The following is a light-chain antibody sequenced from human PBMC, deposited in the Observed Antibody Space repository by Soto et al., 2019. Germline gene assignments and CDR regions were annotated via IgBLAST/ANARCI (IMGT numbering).Light chain of an antibody. V-gene: IGKV3-15*01. Sequence: EIMMTQSPATLSVSPGERATLSCRASQSVSSNLAWYQQKPGQAPRLLIYGASTRATGIPARFSGSGSWTEFTLTISSLQSEDFAVYYCQQYNNWPPGKYTFGQGTKLEIK. J-gene: IGKJ2*01. CDR1: QSVSSN. CDR3: QQYNNWPPGKYT. CDR2: GAS.